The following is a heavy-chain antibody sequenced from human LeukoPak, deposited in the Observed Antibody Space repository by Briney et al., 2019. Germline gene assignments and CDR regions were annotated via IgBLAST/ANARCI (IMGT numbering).Heavy chain of an antibody. Sequence: KAGGSLRLSCAASGFTFSSYAMSWVRQAPGKGLEWVSAISGSGGSTYYADSVKGRFTISRDNSKNTLYLQMNSLRAEDTAVYYCAKIVPQVWSGYYGRGAFDYWGQGTLVTVSS. D-gene: IGHD3-3*01. CDR1: GFTFSSYA. CDR2: ISGSGGST. J-gene: IGHJ4*02. V-gene: IGHV3-23*01. CDR3: AKIVPQVWSGYYGRGAFDY.